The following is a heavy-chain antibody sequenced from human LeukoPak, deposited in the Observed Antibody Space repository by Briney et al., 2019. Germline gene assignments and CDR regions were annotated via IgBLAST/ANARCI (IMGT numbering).Heavy chain of an antibody. J-gene: IGHJ4*02. CDR1: GGTFSSYA. CDR2: ISPSGGST. Sequence: SVKASCKASGGTFSSYAISWVRQAPGQGPEWMGVISPSGGSTTYAQKFQGRVTITADKSTSTAYMELSSLRAEDTAVYYCARASLGSGNYGRYFDDWGQGTLVTVSS. D-gene: IGHD3-10*01. CDR3: ARASLGSGNYGRYFDD. V-gene: IGHV1-69*06.